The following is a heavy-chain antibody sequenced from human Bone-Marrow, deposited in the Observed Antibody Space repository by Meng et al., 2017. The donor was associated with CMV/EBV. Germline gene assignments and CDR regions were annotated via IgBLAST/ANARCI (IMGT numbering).Heavy chain of an antibody. D-gene: IGHD3-10*01. CDR1: GFTFNNHA. Sequence: SGFTFNNHAMSWVRQAPGKGLEWVSTISGTGMSTYYADSVTGRFTISRDNSKGVVYLQMNGLRVEDTAVYYCAKVQRGNVRFNFDYWGQGNLVTVSS. CDR3: AKVQRGNVRFNFDY. J-gene: IGHJ4*02. CDR2: ISGTGMST. V-gene: IGHV3-23*01.